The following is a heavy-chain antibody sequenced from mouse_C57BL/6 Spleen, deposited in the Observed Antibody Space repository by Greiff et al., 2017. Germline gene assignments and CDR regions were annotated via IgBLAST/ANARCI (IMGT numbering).Heavy chain of an antibody. Sequence: VQLVESGPGLVAPSQSLSITCTVSGFSLTSYGVHWVRQPPGKGLEWLVVIWSAGSTTYNSALKSRLSISKDNSKSQVVLKMNSLQTDDTAMYYCTRQMVTTNYYAMDYWGQGTSVTVSS. D-gene: IGHD2-2*01. CDR2: IWSAGST. J-gene: IGHJ4*01. CDR3: TRQMVTTNYYAMDY. V-gene: IGHV2-6-1*01. CDR1: GFSLTSYG.